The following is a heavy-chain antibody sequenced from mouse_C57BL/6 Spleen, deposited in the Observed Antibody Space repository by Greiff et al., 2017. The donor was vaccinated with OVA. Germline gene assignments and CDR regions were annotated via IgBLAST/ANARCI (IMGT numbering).Heavy chain of an antibody. V-gene: IGHV1-64*01. Sequence: QVQLQQSGAELVKPGASVKLSCKASGYTFTSYWMHWVKQRPGQGLEWIGMIHPNSGSTNYNEKFKSKATLTVDKASSTAYMQLSSLTSEDSAVYYCARGGNWDVYYFDYWGQGTTLTVSS. D-gene: IGHD4-1*01. CDR1: GYTFTSYW. CDR3: ARGGNWDVYYFDY. J-gene: IGHJ2*01. CDR2: IHPNSGST.